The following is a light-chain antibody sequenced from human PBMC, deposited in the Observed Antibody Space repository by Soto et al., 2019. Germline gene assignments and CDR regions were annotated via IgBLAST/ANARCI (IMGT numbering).Light chain of an antibody. CDR2: GFS. CDR3: QQYGSSPPYT. CDR1: QSVTNKY. J-gene: IGKJ2*01. Sequence: VLTQSPATLSLSPGERATLSCRASQSVTNKYLAWYQQKPGQAPRHLIFGFSDRATGNPDRFSGSGSGTDFTLTISRLEPEDFAVYYCQQYGSSPPYTFGQGTKLEI. V-gene: IGKV3-20*01.